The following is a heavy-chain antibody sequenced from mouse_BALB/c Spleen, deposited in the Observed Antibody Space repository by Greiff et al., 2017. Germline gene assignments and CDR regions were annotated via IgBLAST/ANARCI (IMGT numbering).Heavy chain of an antibody. V-gene: IGHV5-9-3*01. Sequence: EVMLVESGGGLVKPGGSLKLSCAASGFTFSSYAMSWVRQTPEKRLEWVATISSGGSYTYYPDSVKGRFTISRDNAKNTLYLQMSSLRSEDTAMYYCARQEGDYDVVDYWGQGTTLTVSS. J-gene: IGHJ2*01. D-gene: IGHD2-4*01. CDR1: GFTFSSYA. CDR2: ISSGGSYT. CDR3: ARQEGDYDVVDY.